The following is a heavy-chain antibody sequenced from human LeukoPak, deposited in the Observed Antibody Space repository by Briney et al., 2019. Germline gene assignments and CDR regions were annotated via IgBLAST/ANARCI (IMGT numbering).Heavy chain of an antibody. D-gene: IGHD3-3*01. CDR3: TTGSEW. Sequence: KSGGSLRFSCAASGFTFTHASMSWVRQAPGKGLEWLGRIKSKTDGGTTDYVPPVKGRFTISRDDSKNTLYLQMNSLKTEDTAVYYCTTGSEWWGQGTLVTVSS. CDR1: GFTFTHAS. V-gene: IGHV3-15*01. CDR2: IKSKTDGGTT. J-gene: IGHJ4*02.